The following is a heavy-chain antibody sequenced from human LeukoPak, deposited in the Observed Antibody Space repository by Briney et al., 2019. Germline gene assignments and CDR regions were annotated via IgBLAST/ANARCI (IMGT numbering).Heavy chain of an antibody. J-gene: IGHJ5*02. CDR2: IYTSGST. Sequence: PSETLSLTCTVSGGSISSYYWSWIRQPAGQGLEWIGRIYTSGSTNYNPSLKSRVTMSVDTSKNQFSLKLSSVTAADTAVYYCARDTIVVVPAAPPDNWFDPWGQGTLVTVSS. V-gene: IGHV4-4*07. CDR1: GGSISSYY. CDR3: ARDTIVVVPAAPPDNWFDP. D-gene: IGHD2-2*01.